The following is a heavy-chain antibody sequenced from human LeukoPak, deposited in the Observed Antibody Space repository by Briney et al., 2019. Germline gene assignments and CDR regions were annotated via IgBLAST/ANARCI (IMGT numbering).Heavy chain of an antibody. J-gene: IGHJ4*02. V-gene: IGHV1-2*02. CDR3: ARYSGSYLVLYYFDY. CDR2: INPNSGGT. Sequence: ASVKVSCKASGYTFTGYYMHWVRQAPGQGLEWMGWINPNSGGTNYAQKFQGRVTMTRDTSISTAYMELSRLRSDDTAVYYCARYSGSYLVLYYFDYWGQGTLVTVSS. D-gene: IGHD1-26*01. CDR1: GYTFTGYY.